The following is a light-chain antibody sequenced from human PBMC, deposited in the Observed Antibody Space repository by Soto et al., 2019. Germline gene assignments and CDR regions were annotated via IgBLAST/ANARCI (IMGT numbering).Light chain of an antibody. CDR1: QYIHNY. CDR3: QQANNYPWT. Sequence: DIQMTQSPSTLSASVGDRVTITCRASQYIHNYLAWYQQKPGEAPKLLIYEAANLESGVPSRLSGSGTGTEFTLTISSLQPDECATYYCQQANNYPWTFGQGTRVEI. CDR2: EAA. V-gene: IGKV1-5*03. J-gene: IGKJ1*01.